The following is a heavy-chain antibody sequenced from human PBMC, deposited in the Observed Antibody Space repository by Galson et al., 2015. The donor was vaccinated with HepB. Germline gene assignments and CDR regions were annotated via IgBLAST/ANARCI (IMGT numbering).Heavy chain of an antibody. Sequence: LSLTCAVYGGSFSDYYWSWFRQPPGKGLEWIGEISHSGSTDYTPSLKSRVTISVDASKNQFSLKLRSVTAADTAVYYCARVRRRATNAYNWFDPWGQGTLVTVSS. J-gene: IGHJ5*02. V-gene: IGHV4-34*01. CDR2: ISHSGST. CDR1: GGSFSDYY. CDR3: ARVRRRATNAYNWFDP. D-gene: IGHD5-12*01.